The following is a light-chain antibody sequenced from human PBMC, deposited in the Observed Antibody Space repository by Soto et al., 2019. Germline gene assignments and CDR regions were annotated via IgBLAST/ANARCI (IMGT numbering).Light chain of an antibody. CDR2: DAS. CDR1: QSVRSN. Sequence: EIVITQSPATLSVSPGERATLSCRASQSVRSNLAWYQQKPGQAPRLLMYDASTRATGIPARFSGSGSGTEFTLTISSLQSEDFAIYYCQQYNGWPPWTFGQGTKVDIK. V-gene: IGKV3-15*01. CDR3: QQYNGWPPWT. J-gene: IGKJ1*01.